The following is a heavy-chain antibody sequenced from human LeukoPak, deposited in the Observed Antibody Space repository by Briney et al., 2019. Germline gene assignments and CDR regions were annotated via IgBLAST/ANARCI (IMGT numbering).Heavy chain of an antibody. D-gene: IGHD3-10*01. Sequence: SETLSLTCAVYGGSFSGYYWSWIRQPPGKGLEWIGEINHSGSTNYNPSLKSRVTISVDTSKNQFSLKLSSVTAADTAVYYCARVGYYYGSGSYGLDPWGQGTLVTVPS. CDR3: ARVGYYYGSGSYGLDP. CDR2: INHSGST. V-gene: IGHV4-34*01. J-gene: IGHJ5*02. CDR1: GGSFSGYY.